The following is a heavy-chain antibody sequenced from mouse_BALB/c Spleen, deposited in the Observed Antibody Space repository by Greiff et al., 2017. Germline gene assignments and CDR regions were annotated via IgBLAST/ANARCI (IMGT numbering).Heavy chain of an antibody. CDR1: GFTFRSFG. CDR2: ISSGSSTI. V-gene: IGHV5-17*02. J-gene: IGHJ4*01. CDR3: ARRSVYDGYYYAMDY. Sequence: EVKLVESGGGLVQPGGSRKLSCAASGFTFRSFGMHWVRQAPEKGLEWVAYISSGSSTIYYADTVKGRFTISRDNPKNTLFLQMTSLRSEDTAMYYCARRSVYDGYYYAMDYWGQGTSVTVSS. D-gene: IGHD2-3*01.